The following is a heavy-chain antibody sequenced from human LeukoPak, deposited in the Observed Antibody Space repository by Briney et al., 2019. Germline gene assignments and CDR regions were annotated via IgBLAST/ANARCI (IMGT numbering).Heavy chain of an antibody. J-gene: IGHJ4*02. CDR1: GFTFSSYS. V-gene: IGHV3-21*04. Sequence: GGSLRLSCAASGFTFSSYSMNWVRQAPGKGLEWVSSISTSSSYIYSADSVKGRFTISRDNAKNSLYLQMNSLRAEDTAVYYCAKARNGDPPYYFDYWGQGTLVTVSS. CDR2: ISTSSSYI. CDR3: AKARNGDPPYYFDY. D-gene: IGHD4-17*01.